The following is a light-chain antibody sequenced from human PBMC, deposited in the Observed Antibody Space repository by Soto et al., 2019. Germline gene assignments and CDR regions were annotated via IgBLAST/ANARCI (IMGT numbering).Light chain of an antibody. V-gene: IGKV3-15*01. CDR2: GAS. J-gene: IGKJ2*01. CDR3: QNYSDWPPPT. Sequence: EIVMTQSPATLSVSPGERVTLSCRARQSFRSNLAWYQQKPGQTPRFLIDGASTRATGIPTRFIGSVSWTELTLTFTSLKSEDFPAYYCQNYSDWPPPTFVQGTSLE. CDR1: QSFRSN.